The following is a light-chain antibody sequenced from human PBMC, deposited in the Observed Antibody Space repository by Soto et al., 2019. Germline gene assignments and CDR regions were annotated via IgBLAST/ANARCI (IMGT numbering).Light chain of an antibody. Sequence: DIQMTQSPSTLSASVGDTVTVTCRASQSVSGWLAWYQQKPGEAPKLLIYDASALPRGVPSRISGSGSGKKFTLTIASLTPDDFATYYCQQYETFSGTLGPGTKVDTK. CDR2: DAS. J-gene: IGKJ1*01. V-gene: IGKV1-5*01. CDR1: QSVSGW. CDR3: QQYETFSGT.